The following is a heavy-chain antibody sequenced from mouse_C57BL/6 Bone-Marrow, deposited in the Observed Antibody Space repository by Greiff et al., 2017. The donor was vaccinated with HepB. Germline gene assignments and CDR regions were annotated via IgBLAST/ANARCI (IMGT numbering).Heavy chain of an antibody. J-gene: IGHJ2*01. V-gene: IGHV1-61*01. D-gene: IGHD3-1*01. CDR1: GYTFTSYW. CDR3: ARCGSWAFDY. Sequence: VQLQQPGAELVRPGSSVKLSCKASGYTFTSYWMDWVKQRPGQGLEWIGNIYPSDSETHYNQKFKDKATLTVDKSSSTAYMQLSSLTSEDSAVYYCARCGSWAFDYWGQGTTLTVSS. CDR2: IYPSDSET.